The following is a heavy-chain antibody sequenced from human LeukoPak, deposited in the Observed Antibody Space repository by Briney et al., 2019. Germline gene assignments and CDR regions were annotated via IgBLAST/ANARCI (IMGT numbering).Heavy chain of an antibody. CDR2: INPSGGST. Sequence: ASVKVSCKASGYTFTSYYMHWVRQAPGQGLEWMGIINPSGGSTSYAQKFQGRVTMTRDTSTSTVYMELSSLRSEDTAVYYCATDDYYGSGSKYGMDVWGQGTTVTVSS. CDR1: GYTFTSYY. D-gene: IGHD3-10*01. CDR3: ATDDYYGSGSKYGMDV. J-gene: IGHJ6*02. V-gene: IGHV1-46*01.